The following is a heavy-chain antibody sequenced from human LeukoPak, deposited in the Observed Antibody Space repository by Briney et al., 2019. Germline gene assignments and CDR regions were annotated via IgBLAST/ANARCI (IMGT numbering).Heavy chain of an antibody. V-gene: IGHV1-2*02. CDR1: GYTFTGYY. Sequence: ASVKVSCKASGYTFTGYYMHWVRQAPGQGLEWMGWINPNSGGTNYAQKFQGRVTMTRDTSISTAYMELSRLRSDDTAVYHCARVCNDFWNPALYYYMDVWGKGTTVTVSS. D-gene: IGHD3-3*01. CDR3: ARVCNDFWNPALYYYMDV. CDR2: INPNSGGT. J-gene: IGHJ6*03.